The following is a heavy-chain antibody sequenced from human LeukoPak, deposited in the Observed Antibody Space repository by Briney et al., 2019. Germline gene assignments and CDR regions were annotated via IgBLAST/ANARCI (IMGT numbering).Heavy chain of an antibody. J-gene: IGHJ4*02. Sequence: SETLSLTCTVSAGSIRSYHWNWIRQPPGKGLEWIGYIYYTGSSNYNPSLKSRVTMSVDTSKSQFSLKLSSVTAADTAVYYCAKDRLESWSGFYFGLFDYWGQGALVTVAS. D-gene: IGHD3-3*01. CDR3: AKDRLESWSGFYFGLFDY. CDR1: AGSIRSYH. V-gene: IGHV4-59*12. CDR2: IYYTGSS.